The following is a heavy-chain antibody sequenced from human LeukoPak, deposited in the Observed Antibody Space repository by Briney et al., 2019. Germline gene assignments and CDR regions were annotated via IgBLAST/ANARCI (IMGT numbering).Heavy chain of an antibody. CDR3: ARDAGIAAGLVAPPRYYGMDV. V-gene: IGHV3-48*03. Sequence: GGPLLLSCAASGFPFSSYEMNWVRKAPGKGLEWVSYISSSGSTIYYADSVKGRFTISRDKAKNSLYLQMNSLRAEDTAVYYCARDAGIAAGLVAPPRYYGMDVWGQGTTVTVPS. CDR1: GFPFSSYE. D-gene: IGHD6-13*01. CDR2: ISSSGSTI. J-gene: IGHJ6*02.